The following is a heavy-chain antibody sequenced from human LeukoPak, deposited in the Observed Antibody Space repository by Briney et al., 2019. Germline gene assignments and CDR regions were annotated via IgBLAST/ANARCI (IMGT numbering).Heavy chain of an antibody. CDR3: AREMTTVTKDAFDI. D-gene: IGHD4-17*01. CDR1: GFTFDDYG. CDR2: INWNGGST. Sequence: AGGSLRLSCAASGFTFDDYGMSWVRQAPGKGLEWVSGINWNGGSTGYADSVKGRFTISRDNAKNSLYLQMNSLRAEDTAVYYCAREMTTVTKDAFDIWGQGTMVTVSS. J-gene: IGHJ3*02. V-gene: IGHV3-20*04.